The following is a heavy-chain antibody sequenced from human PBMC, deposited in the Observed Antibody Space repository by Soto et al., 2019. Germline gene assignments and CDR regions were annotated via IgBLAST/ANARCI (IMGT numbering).Heavy chain of an antibody. J-gene: IGHJ6*02. CDR2: IDPSDSYT. CDR3: ARPGVDTAMVMGYYYGMDV. V-gene: IGHV5-10-1*01. Sequence: GESLNISCNGSGYSFTSYWISWVRQMRWKGLEWMGRIDPSDSYTNYSPSFQGHVTISADKSISTAYLQWSSLKASDTAMYYCARPGVDTAMVMGYYYGMDVWGQGTTVTVSS. D-gene: IGHD5-18*01. CDR1: GYSFTSYW.